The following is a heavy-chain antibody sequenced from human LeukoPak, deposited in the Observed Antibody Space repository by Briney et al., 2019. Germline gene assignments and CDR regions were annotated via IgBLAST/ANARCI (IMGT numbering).Heavy chain of an antibody. V-gene: IGHV3-53*01. Sequence: GSLRLSCAASGFTVSSNYMSWVRQAPGKGLEWVSVIYSGGSTYYADSVKARFTISRDNSKNTLYLQMNSLRGEDTAVYYCAREGQEYYDILTGAFDYWGQGTLVTVSS. D-gene: IGHD3-9*01. J-gene: IGHJ4*02. CDR1: GFTVSSNY. CDR3: AREGQEYYDILTGAFDY. CDR2: IYSGGST.